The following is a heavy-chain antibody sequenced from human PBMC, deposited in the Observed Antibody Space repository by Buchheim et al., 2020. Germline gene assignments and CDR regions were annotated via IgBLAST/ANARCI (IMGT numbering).Heavy chain of an antibody. CDR2: INHSGST. CDR3: ARVSCSGGSCYLFWDSRSNYFDY. Sequence: QVQLQQWGAGLLKPSETLSLTCAVYGGSFSGYYWSWIRQPPGKGLEWIGEINHSGSTNYNPSLKSRVTISVDTSKNQFSLKLSSVTAADTAVYYCARVSCSGGSCYLFWDSRSNYFDYWGQGTL. V-gene: IGHV4-34*01. J-gene: IGHJ4*02. CDR1: GGSFSGYY. D-gene: IGHD2-15*01.